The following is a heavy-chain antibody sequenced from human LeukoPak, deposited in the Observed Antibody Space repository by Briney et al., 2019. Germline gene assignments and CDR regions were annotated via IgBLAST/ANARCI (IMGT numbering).Heavy chain of an antibody. CDR2: IYYSGST. CDR3: ARFGYSNSWNWFDP. CDR1: GGSISSSSYY. Sequence: SETLSLTCTVSGGSISSSSYYWGWIRQPPGKGLEWIGSIYYSGSTYYNPSLKSRVTISVDTSKNQFSLKLSSVTAADTAVYYCARFGYSNSWNWFDPWGQGTLVTVSS. D-gene: IGHD6-13*01. J-gene: IGHJ5*02. V-gene: IGHV4-39*01.